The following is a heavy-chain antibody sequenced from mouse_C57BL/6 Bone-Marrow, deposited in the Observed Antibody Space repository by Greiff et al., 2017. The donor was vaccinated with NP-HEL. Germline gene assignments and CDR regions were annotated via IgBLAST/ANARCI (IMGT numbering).Heavy chain of an antibody. V-gene: IGHV5-15*01. J-gene: IGHJ4*01. CDR2: ISNLAYSI. CDR1: GFTFSDYG. Sequence: EVNVVESGGGLVQPGGSLKLSCAASGFTFSDYGMAWVRQAPRKGPEWVAFISNLAYSIYYADTVTGRFTISRENAKNTLYLEMSSLSSEDTDMYYCARRGTTVVAPYYYAMDYWGQGTSVTVSS. CDR3: ARRGTTVVAPYYYAMDY. D-gene: IGHD1-1*01.